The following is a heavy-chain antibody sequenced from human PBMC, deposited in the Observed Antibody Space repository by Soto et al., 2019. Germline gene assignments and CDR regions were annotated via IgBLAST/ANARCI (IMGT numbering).Heavy chain of an antibody. Sequence: GGSLRLSCAASGFTFSSHRMHWVRQAPGKGLVWVSRINGDGSSTSYADSVKGRFTISRDNAKNMLYLQVNSLRADDTAVYYCAGSPGLSRISGTTLGAWGQGTLVTVSS. CDR3: AGSPGLSRISGTTLGA. V-gene: IGHV3-74*01. CDR2: INGDGSST. CDR1: GFTFSSHR. J-gene: IGHJ5*01. D-gene: IGHD1-7*01.